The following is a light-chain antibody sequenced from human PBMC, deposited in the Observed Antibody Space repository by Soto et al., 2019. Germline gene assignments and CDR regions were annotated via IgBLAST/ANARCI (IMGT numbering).Light chain of an antibody. J-gene: IGLJ2*01. Sequence: QSVLTQPPSVSGAPGQRVTISCTGSSSNIGAGYDVHWYQQLPGTAPKLLIYGNSNRPSGVPDRFSGSKSGTSASLAITGLLAEDEADYYCQSYDSGLSGSVIGGGTKVTVL. CDR3: QSYDSGLSGSV. CDR2: GNS. V-gene: IGLV1-40*01. CDR1: SSNIGAGYD.